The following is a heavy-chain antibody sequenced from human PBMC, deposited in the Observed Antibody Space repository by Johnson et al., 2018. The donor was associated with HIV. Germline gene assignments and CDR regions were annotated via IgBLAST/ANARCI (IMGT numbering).Heavy chain of an antibody. V-gene: IGHV3-30*19. CDR2: ISYDGSNK. D-gene: IGHD3-22*01. J-gene: IGHJ3*02. CDR1: AFTFSSYG. Sequence: VQLVESGGGVVQPGGSLRLSCAASAFTFSSYGMHWVRQAPGKGLEWVAVISYDGSNKYYADSVKGRFTISRDNSKNTLYLQMNSLRAEDTAVYYCAREEVVVPGHDAFDIWGQGTMVTVSS. CDR3: AREEVVVPGHDAFDI.